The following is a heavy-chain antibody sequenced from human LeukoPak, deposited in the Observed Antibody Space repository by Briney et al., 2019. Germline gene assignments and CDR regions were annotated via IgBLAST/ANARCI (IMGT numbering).Heavy chain of an antibody. V-gene: IGHV4-39*07. Sequence: SETLSLTCTVSGGSINSYYWSWIRQPPGKGREWIGSISYSGNTYYNPSLKSRVTISVDTSKNQFSLKLSSVTAADTAVYYRAKGSGWSGGHTFDIWGQGTMVTVSS. D-gene: IGHD6-19*01. CDR1: GGSINSYY. J-gene: IGHJ3*02. CDR2: ISYSGNT. CDR3: AKGSGWSGGHTFDI.